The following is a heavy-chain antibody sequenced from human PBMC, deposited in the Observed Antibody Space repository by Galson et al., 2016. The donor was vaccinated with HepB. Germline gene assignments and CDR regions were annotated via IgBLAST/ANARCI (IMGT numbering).Heavy chain of an antibody. CDR3: VRWVDEGAGYLDY. V-gene: IGHV4-39*01. CDR1: GGSITTTSYY. J-gene: IGHJ4*02. Sequence: SETLSLTCTVSGGSITTTSYYWDWIRQPPGKGLEWIGNIYYSVNTYYNPSFKSRVTISLDTSKNQISLNVSSVTAVDTAVYYCVRWVDEGAGYLDYWGQGTLVIVSS. CDR2: IYYSVNT. D-gene: IGHD5-12*01.